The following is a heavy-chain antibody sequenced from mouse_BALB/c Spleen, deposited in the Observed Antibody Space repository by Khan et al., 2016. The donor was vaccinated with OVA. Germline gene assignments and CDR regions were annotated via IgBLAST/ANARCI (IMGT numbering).Heavy chain of an antibody. V-gene: IGHV9-3-1*01. CDR1: GYTFTIYG. CDR3: ERVGYNGTMDY. D-gene: IGHD2-14*01. J-gene: IGHJ4*01. Sequence: QIQLVQSGPELQKPGETVKISCKASGYTFTIYGMNWVRQAPGKGLKWMGWINTYTGEPTYADDFKGRFAFSLETSASTAFLQINNLKNVDTATYFCERVGYNGTMDYWGQGTAGSVSS. CDR2: INTYTGEP.